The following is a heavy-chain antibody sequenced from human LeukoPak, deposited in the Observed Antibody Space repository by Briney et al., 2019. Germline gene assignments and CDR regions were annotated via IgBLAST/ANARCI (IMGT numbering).Heavy chain of an antibody. V-gene: IGHV3-15*01. CDR3: SFHYYDSSGYPYYYYYMDV. CDR1: GFTFSNAW. CDR2: IKSKTDGGTT. J-gene: IGHJ6*03. D-gene: IGHD3-22*01. Sequence: GRSLRLSCAASGFTFSNAWMSWVRQAPGKGLEWVGRIKSKTDGGTTDYAAPVKGRFTISRDDSKNTLYLQMNSLKTEDTAVYYCSFHYYDSSGYPYYYYYMDVWGKGTTVTVSS.